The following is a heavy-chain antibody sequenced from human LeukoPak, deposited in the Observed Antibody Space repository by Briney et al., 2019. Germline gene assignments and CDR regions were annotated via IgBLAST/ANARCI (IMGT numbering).Heavy chain of an antibody. J-gene: IGHJ2*01. D-gene: IGHD5-24*01. CDR3: ERDRRDGYNDGYLSL. CDR2: IRSRSYHETT. Sequence: GGSLRLSCTASGFMIDEYAMTWVRQAPGRGLEWLGFIRSRSYHETTQYAASVRGRFTISRDDSKSVTYLQMDSLKTEDTAVYFCERDRRDGYNDGYLSLWGRGTLVSVSS. CDR1: GFMIDEYA. V-gene: IGHV3-49*04.